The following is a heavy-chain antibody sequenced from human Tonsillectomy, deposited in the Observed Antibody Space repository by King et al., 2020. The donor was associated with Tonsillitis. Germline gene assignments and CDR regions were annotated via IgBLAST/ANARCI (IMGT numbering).Heavy chain of an antibody. CDR1: GFSFSSYG. D-gene: IGHD3-3*01. J-gene: IGHJ5*02. Sequence: HVQLVESGGGVVQPGRSLRLSCAASGFSFSSYGMHWVRQAPGKGLEWVAVIWYDGSNKYYADSVKGRFTISRDNSKNTLYLQMNSLRVEDTAVYFCARDASSARFLEWLGWFDPWGQGTLVTVSS. V-gene: IGHV3-33*01. CDR3: ARDASSARFLEWLGWFDP. CDR2: IWYDGSNK.